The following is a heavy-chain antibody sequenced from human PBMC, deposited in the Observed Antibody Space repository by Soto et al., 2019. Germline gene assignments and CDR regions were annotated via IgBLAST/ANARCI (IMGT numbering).Heavy chain of an antibody. V-gene: IGHV4-30-2*05. J-gene: IGHJ4*02. CDR1: GGSISSGGYS. Sequence: TLSLTCAVSGGSISSGGYSCTWIRQPPGKGLEWIGYIYYSGSTYYNPSLKSRVTISVDTSKNQFSLKLSSVTAADTAVYYCASYCISTSCYDGLDYWGQGTLVTVSS. D-gene: IGHD2-2*01. CDR3: ASYCISTSCYDGLDY. CDR2: IYYSGST.